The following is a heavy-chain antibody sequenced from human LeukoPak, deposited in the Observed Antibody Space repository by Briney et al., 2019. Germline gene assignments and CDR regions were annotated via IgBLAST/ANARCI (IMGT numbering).Heavy chain of an antibody. CDR2: VFSSGST. Sequence: PSETLSLTCTISGGSISNFYWSWIRQSAGGGLEWIGRVFSSGSTNYNSSLKSRVTMFLDTSKNQFSLKLTSVTAADTAVYYCARASYCSDTVCHNLAWFGPWGQGTPVTVSS. CDR1: GGSISNFY. V-gene: IGHV4-4*07. CDR3: ARASYCSDTVCHNLAWFGP. J-gene: IGHJ5*02. D-gene: IGHD2-15*01.